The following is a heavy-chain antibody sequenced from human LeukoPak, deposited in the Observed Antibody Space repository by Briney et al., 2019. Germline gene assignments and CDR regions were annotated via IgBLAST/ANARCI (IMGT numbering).Heavy chain of an antibody. D-gene: IGHD6-19*01. CDR1: GFTFSSYA. V-gene: IGHV3-30-3*01. Sequence: GGSLRLSCAASGFTFSSYAMHWVRQAPGKGLEWVAVISYDGSNKYYADSVKGRFTISRDNSKNTLYLQMNSLRAEDTAVYYCAKTYSSGWGFDYWGQGTLVTVSS. CDR2: ISYDGSNK. CDR3: AKTYSSGWGFDY. J-gene: IGHJ4*02.